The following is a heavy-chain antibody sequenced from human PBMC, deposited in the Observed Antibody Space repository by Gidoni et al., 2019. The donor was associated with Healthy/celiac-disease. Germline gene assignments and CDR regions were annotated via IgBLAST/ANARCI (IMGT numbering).Heavy chain of an antibody. CDR2: ISSSSSTI. J-gene: IGHJ6*02. V-gene: IGHV3-48*02. CDR3: ARDVRYDFWSGYYTFEYYYGMDV. Sequence: EVQLVESGGGLVQPGGSLGLSCAASGFTFRGYSMTWVRQAPGKGLEWVSYISSSSSTIYYADSVKGRFTISRDNAKNSLYLQMNSLRDEDTAVYYCARDVRYDFWSGYYTFEYYYGMDVWGQGTTVTVSS. CDR1: GFTFRGYS. D-gene: IGHD3-3*01.